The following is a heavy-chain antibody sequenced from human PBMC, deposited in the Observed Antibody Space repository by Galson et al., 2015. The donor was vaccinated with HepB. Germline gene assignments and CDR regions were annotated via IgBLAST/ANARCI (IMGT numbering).Heavy chain of an antibody. J-gene: IGHJ3*02. Sequence: SLRLSCAASGFTFSDYYMSWIRQAPGKGLEWVSYISSSGSTIYYADSVKGRFTISRDNAKNSLYLQMNSLRAEDTAVYYCAREGGQYYDSSGPTGAFDIWGQGTMVTVSS. D-gene: IGHD3-22*01. CDR3: AREGGQYYDSSGPTGAFDI. CDR1: GFTFSDYY. CDR2: ISSSGSTI. V-gene: IGHV3-11*01.